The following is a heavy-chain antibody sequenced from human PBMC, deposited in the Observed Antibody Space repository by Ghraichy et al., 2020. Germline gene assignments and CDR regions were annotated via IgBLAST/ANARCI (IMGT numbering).Heavy chain of an antibody. CDR3: AMEELGYSYGFYYYYGMDV. V-gene: IGHV4-34*01. CDR1: GGSFSGYY. CDR2: INHSGST. J-gene: IGHJ6*02. Sequence: SETLSLTCAVYGGSFSGYYWSWIRQPPGKGLEWIGEINHSGSTNYNPSLKSRVTISVDTSKNQFSLKLSSVTAADTAVYYCAMEELGYSYGFYYYYGMDVWGQGTTVTVSS. D-gene: IGHD5-18*01.